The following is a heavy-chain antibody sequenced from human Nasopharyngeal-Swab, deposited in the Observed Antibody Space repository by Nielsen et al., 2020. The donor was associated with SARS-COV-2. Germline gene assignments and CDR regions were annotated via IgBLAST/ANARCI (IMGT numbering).Heavy chain of an antibody. V-gene: IGHV3-30-3*01. Sequence: GGSLRLSCAASGFTFSSYAMHWVRQAPGKGLEWVAVISYDGSNKYYADSVKDRFTISRDNSKNTLYMQMNSLRAEDTAVYYCARDWRQLVSYYFDDWGQGTLVTVSS. J-gene: IGHJ4*02. D-gene: IGHD6-13*01. CDR2: ISYDGSNK. CDR1: GFTFSSYA. CDR3: ARDWRQLVSYYFDD.